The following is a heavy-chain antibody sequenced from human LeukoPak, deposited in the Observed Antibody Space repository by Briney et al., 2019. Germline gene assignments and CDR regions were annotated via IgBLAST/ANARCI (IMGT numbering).Heavy chain of an antibody. CDR3: ARDIVVVPAARGGYYYYYGMDV. V-gene: IGHV3-7*01. J-gene: IGHJ6*02. Sequence: PGGSLRLSCAASGFTFSSYWMSWVRQAPGKGLEWVANIKQDGSEKYYVDSVKGRFTISRDNAKNSLYLQMNSLRAEDTAVFYCARDIVVVPAARGGYYYYYGMDVWGQGTTVTVSS. CDR2: IKQDGSEK. CDR1: GFTFSSYW. D-gene: IGHD2-2*01.